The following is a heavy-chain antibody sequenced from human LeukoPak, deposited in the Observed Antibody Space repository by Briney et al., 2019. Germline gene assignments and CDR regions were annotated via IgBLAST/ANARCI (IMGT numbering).Heavy chain of an antibody. Sequence: GGSLRLSCAASGFSFSSYNMNWVRQTPGKGLEWVSSITSSSTYTFYADSVKGRFTISRDNAKDSLYLQMNSLTAEDTAMYYCVRAYHPGGWFDPWGQGTLVTVSS. D-gene: IGHD2-21*01. CDR3: VRAYHPGGWFDP. CDR2: ITSSSTYT. CDR1: GFSFSSYN. J-gene: IGHJ5*02. V-gene: IGHV3-21*01.